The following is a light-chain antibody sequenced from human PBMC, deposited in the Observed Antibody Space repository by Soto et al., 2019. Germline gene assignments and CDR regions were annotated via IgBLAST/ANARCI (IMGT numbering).Light chain of an antibody. J-gene: IGKJ2*01. CDR3: QQYNGYSET. CDR1: QSISTW. Sequence: DIQMTQSPSTLSASVGDRVTITCRASQSISTWVAWYQQKQGRVPKPLIYAASTLESGVPSRFRGSGSGTEFALSINSLQLDDFATYYCQQYNGYSETFGQGTKLEIK. V-gene: IGKV1-5*03. CDR2: AAS.